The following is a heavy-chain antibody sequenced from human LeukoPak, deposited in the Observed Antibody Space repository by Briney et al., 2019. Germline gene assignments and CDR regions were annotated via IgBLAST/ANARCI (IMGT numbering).Heavy chain of an antibody. Sequence: PSQTLSLTCAVSGGSISSGGYSWSWIRQPPGKGLEWIGYIYHSGSTNYNPSLKSRVTISVDTSKNQFSLKLSSVTAADTAVYYCARDRGGNWFDPWGQGTLVTVSS. CDR2: IYHSGST. CDR1: GGSISSGGYS. V-gene: IGHV4-30-2*01. D-gene: IGHD3-10*01. J-gene: IGHJ5*02. CDR3: ARDRGGNWFDP.